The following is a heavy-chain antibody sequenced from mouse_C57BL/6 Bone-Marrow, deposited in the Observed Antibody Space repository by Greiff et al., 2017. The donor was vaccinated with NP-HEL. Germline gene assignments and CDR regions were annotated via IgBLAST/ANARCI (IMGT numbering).Heavy chain of an antibody. D-gene: IGHD1-1*01. V-gene: IGHV1-64*01. J-gene: IGHJ4*01. CDR2: IHPNSGST. CDR1: GYTFTSYW. Sequence: QVQLQQPGAELVKPGASVKLSCKASGYTFTSYWMHWVKQRPGQGLEWIGMIHPNSGSTNYNEKFKSKAKLTVDKSSSTAYMQLSSLTSEDSAVYYCARLRRWYYAMDYWGQGTSVTVSS. CDR3: ARLRRWYYAMDY.